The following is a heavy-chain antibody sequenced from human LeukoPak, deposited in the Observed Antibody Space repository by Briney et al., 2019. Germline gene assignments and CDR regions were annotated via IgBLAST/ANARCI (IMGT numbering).Heavy chain of an antibody. J-gene: IGHJ4*02. Sequence: SETLSLTCTVSGGSISSSSYYWGWIRQPPGKGLEWIGSIYYSGSTYYNPSLKSRVTISVDTSKNQFSLKLSSVTAADTAVYYCSGSGSYAFEQIDYWGQGTLVTVSS. CDR3: SGSGSYAFEQIDY. D-gene: IGHD3-10*01. V-gene: IGHV4-39*01. CDR1: GGSISSSSYY. CDR2: IYYSGST.